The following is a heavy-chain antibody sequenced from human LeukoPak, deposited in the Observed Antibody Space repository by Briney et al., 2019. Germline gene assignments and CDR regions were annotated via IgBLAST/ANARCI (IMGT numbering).Heavy chain of an antibody. D-gene: IGHD2-2*01. Sequence: VASVKVSCKASGYTFTSYDINWVRQATGQGLEWMGWMNPNSGNTGYAQKFQGRVTITRNTSISTAYMELSSLRSEDTAVYYCARGLRYCSSTSCSYYFDHWGQGTLVTVSS. J-gene: IGHJ4*02. CDR3: ARGLRYCSSTSCSYYFDH. V-gene: IGHV1-8*03. CDR1: GYTFTSYD. CDR2: MNPNSGNT.